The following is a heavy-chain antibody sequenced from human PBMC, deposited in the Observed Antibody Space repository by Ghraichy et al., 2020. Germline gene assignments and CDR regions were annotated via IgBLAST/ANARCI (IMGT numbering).Heavy chain of an antibody. V-gene: IGHV4-39*01. D-gene: IGHD5-18*01. J-gene: IGHJ3*02. Sequence: SETLSLTCTVSGGSISSNNYYWGWIRQPPGKGLEWIGSIYYSGSTYYNTTLKSRVTVSVDTSMNQFSLKLSSVTAADTALYYCARQWIQLRSDAFDIWGQGTKVTVSS. CDR1: GGSISSNNYY. CDR3: ARQWIQLRSDAFDI. CDR2: IYYSGST.